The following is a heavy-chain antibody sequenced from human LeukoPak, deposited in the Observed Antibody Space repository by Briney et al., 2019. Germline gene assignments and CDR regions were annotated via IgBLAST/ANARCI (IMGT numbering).Heavy chain of an antibody. J-gene: IGHJ4*02. Sequence: ASVKVSCKVSGYTFTENYIHWVRQSTGQGLEWMGLINPNSGAANYTQKFRGRVIMTRDTSISTAYMHLSRLRSDDTAVYYCARGKSGYSPWGQGTPVTVSS. V-gene: IGHV1-2*02. D-gene: IGHD3-22*01. CDR3: ARGKSGYSP. CDR1: GYTFTENY. CDR2: INPNSGAA.